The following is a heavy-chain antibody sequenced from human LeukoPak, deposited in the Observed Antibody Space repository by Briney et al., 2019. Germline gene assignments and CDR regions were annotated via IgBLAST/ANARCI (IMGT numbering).Heavy chain of an antibody. J-gene: IGHJ4*02. CDR3: ARELLWSKDGYSPF. D-gene: IGHD5-24*01. CDR1: GFIFSDYY. CDR2: ISSSGKTV. Sequence: GGSLRLSCAASGFIFSDYYMTWIRQAPGKGLEWVSYISSSGKTVSYVDSVQGRFTISRDNAKNSLYLQMNSLRAEDTAVYYCARELLWSKDGYSPFWGQGTLVTVSS. V-gene: IGHV3-11*04.